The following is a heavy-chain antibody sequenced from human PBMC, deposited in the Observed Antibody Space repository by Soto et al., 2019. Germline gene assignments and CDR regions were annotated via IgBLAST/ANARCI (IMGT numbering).Heavy chain of an antibody. D-gene: IGHD4-17*01. V-gene: IGHV4-34*01. CDR3: ARSPTTVTTPDY. CDR1: GGSFSGYY. CDR2: INHSGST. J-gene: IGHJ4*02. Sequence: SETLSLTCAVYGGSFSGYYWSWIRQPPGKGLEWIGEINHSGSTNYNPSLKSRVTISVDTSKNQFSLKLSSVTAADTAVYYCARSPTTVTTPDYWGQGTLVTVSS.